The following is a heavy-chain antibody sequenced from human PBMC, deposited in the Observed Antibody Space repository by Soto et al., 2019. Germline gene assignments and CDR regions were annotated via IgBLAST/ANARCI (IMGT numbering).Heavy chain of an antibody. V-gene: IGHV3-30*03. D-gene: IGHD3-10*01. J-gene: IGHJ4*02. CDR3: APWFGAFDY. CDR1: GFTFSSYG. CDR2: ISYDGSNK. Sequence: QVQLVESGGGVVQPGRSLRLSCAASGFTFSSYGMHWVRQAPGKGLEWVEVISYDGSNKYYADSVKGRITISRDNSKNSLYLQMKSLRAEDTAVYYCAPWFGAFDYWGQGTLGTVS.